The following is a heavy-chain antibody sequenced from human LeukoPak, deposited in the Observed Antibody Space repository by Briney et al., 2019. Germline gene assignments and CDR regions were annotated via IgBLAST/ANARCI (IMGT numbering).Heavy chain of an antibody. V-gene: IGHV3-11*01. J-gene: IGHJ4*02. CDR1: GFSISDQY. CDR2: VTSSGSST. D-gene: IGHD3-10*01. Sequence: GGSLRLSCAASGFSISDQYMSWIRRSPGKGLDWVSYVTSSGSSTKYADSVKGRFTISRGNAKNSVALQVNSLRAEDTAVYYCTRERRGSYYAFESWGQGTLVTVSS. CDR3: TRERRGSYYAFES.